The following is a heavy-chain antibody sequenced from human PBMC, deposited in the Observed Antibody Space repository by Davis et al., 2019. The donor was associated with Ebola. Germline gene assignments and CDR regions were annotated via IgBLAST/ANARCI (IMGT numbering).Heavy chain of an antibody. CDR2: IWYDGSNK. CDR3: AKAVDTAMVTTPRGGY. V-gene: IGHV3-33*06. D-gene: IGHD5-18*01. Sequence: GESLKISCAASGFTFSSYGMHWVRQAPGKGLEWVAVIWYDGSNKYYADSVKGRFTISRDNSKNTLYLQMNSLRAEDTAVYYCAKAVDTAMVTTPRGGYWGQGTLVTVSS. CDR1: GFTFSSYG. J-gene: IGHJ4*02.